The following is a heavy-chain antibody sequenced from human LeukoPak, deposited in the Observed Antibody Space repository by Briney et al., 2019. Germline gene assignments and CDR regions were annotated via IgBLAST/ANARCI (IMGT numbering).Heavy chain of an antibody. CDR1: GFTFSSYS. V-gene: IGHV3-21*01. D-gene: IGHD3-22*01. CDR2: ISSSSSYI. Sequence: GGSLRLSCAASGFTFSSYSMNWVRQAPGQGLEWVSSISSSSSYIYYADSVKGRFTISRDNAKNSLYLQMNSLRAEDTAVYYCARGLGYYDSSGYYYNGRHAFDIWGQGTMVTVSS. CDR3: ARGLGYYDSSGYYYNGRHAFDI. J-gene: IGHJ3*02.